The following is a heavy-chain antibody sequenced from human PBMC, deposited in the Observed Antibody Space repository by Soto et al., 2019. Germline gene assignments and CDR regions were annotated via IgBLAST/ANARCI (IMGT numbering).Heavy chain of an antibody. Sequence: GGSLRLSCAASGFTFSSYAMSWVRQAPGKGLEWVSAISGSGGSTYYADSVKGRFTISRDNSKNTLYLQMNSLRAEDTAVYYCAKESVLRFFDWLPLLGDSHHGGQAPLAPVPS. CDR3: AKESVLRFFDWLPLLGDSHH. CDR1: GFTFSSYA. D-gene: IGHD3-9*01. V-gene: IGHV3-23*01. CDR2: ISGSGGST. J-gene: IGHJ1*01.